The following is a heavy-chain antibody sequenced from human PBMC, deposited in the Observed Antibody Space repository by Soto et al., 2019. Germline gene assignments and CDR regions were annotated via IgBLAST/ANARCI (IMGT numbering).Heavy chain of an antibody. D-gene: IGHD3-3*01. V-gene: IGHV3-30*18. CDR1: GFTFAHYA. J-gene: IGHJ4*02. CDR3: AKDYDFWSASVNPYFDS. Sequence: QAQLVESGGGVVQPGTSLRLSCAASGFTFAHYAMHWVRHSPGKGLEWVAFMSHDENRKLYSDSVKGRFTISRHNSKSTLYLQMSRLRAEDTAVYYCAKDYDFWSASVNPYFDSWGLGTLGTVSS. CDR2: MSHDENRK.